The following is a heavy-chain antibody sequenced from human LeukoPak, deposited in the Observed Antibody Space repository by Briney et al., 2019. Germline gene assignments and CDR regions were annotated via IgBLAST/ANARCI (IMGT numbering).Heavy chain of an antibody. CDR3: ARGDPAWDYDTSSYYPDAFDI. V-gene: IGHV4-59*11. Sequence: SQTLSLTRTVSLGSITIHYCKCIRHPPGKGLWCIWGIYYSGSTNYNPSLESRVTISVDTSKNQFSLKLRSVTAADTAVYYCARGDPAWDYDTSSYYPDAFDIWGQGTMVTVSS. CDR1: LGSITIHY. D-gene: IGHD3-22*01. CDR2: IYYSGST. J-gene: IGHJ3*02.